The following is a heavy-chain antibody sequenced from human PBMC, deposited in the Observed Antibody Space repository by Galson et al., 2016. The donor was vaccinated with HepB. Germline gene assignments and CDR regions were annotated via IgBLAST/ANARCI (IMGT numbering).Heavy chain of an antibody. V-gene: IGHV3-21*01. D-gene: IGHD3-9*01. Sequence: SLRLSCAASGFTFSSYSMNWVRQAPGKGLEWVSSISSSSDYIYYADSVKGRFTISRDNTKDSLFLQMNTLRAEDTAVYYCAREGLATEYEILTGYRNFYYYMDVWGKGTTVTVSS. CDR2: ISSSSDYI. J-gene: IGHJ6*03. CDR3: AREGLATEYEILTGYRNFYYYMDV. CDR1: GFTFSSYS.